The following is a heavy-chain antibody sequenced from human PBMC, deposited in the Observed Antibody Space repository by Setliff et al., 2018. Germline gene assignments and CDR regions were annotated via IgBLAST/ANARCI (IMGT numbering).Heavy chain of an antibody. CDR2: IIPIFGT. D-gene: IGHD3-10*01. CDR1: GGTFSSYA. J-gene: IGHJ6*03. CDR3: VRGKKLITMVRGVILGGRYYYYYMDV. V-gene: IGHV1-69*13. Sequence: GASVKVSCKASGGTFSSYAISWVRQAPGQGLEWMGGIIPIFGTNYAQKFQGRVTITADESTSTAYMELSSLRSEDTAVYFCVRGKKLITMVRGVILGGRYYYYYMDVWGRGTTVTVSS.